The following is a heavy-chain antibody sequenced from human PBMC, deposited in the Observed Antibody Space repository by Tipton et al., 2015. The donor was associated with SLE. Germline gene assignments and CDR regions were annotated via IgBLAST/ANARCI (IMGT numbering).Heavy chain of an antibody. CDR1: GFTFSTSE. D-gene: IGHD3/OR15-3a*01. Sequence: SLRLSCTASGFTFSTSEMNWVRQAPGKGLEWVANIKQDGSEKNYVDSVKGRFTISRDNAKSSLYLQINSLRDEDTAVYYCAGGAGWTIDYWGQGTLVTVSS. V-gene: IGHV3-7*03. CDR2: IKQDGSEK. J-gene: IGHJ4*02. CDR3: AGGAGWTIDY.